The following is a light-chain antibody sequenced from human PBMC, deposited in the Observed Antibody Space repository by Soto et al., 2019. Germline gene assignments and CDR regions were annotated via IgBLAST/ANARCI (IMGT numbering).Light chain of an antibody. CDR2: DAS. V-gene: IGKV3-11*01. CDR3: QKRSNWPSIT. CDR1: QSISTY. Sequence: EIVLTQSPATLSLSPGERATLSCRASQSISTYLAWYQQKPGQAPRLLIHDASSRATGIPARFSGSGSGTDFTLTISSLEPEDFAVYYCQKRSNWPSITFGQGIRLEIK. J-gene: IGKJ5*01.